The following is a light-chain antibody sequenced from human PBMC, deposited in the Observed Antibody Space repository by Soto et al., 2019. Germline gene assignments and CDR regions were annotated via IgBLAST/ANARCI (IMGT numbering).Light chain of an antibody. J-gene: IGLJ7*01. V-gene: IGLV1-40*01. Sequence: QSALTQPPSVSGAPGQRVTISCTGSSSNIGAGYDVHWYQQLLGTAPKLLIYGNSNRPSGVPDRFSGSKSGTSASLAITGLQAEDEADYYCQSYDSSLSGGVFGGGTQLTVL. CDR3: QSYDSSLSGGV. CDR1: SSNIGAGYD. CDR2: GNS.